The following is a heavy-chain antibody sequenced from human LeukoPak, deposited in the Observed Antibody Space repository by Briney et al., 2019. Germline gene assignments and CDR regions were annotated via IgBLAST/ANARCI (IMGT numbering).Heavy chain of an antibody. V-gene: IGHV3-74*03. D-gene: IGHD3-10*01. CDR2: INSDGSST. CDR3: ARESGSGSQIDY. Sequence: PGGSLRLSCAASGFTFSNYWMHWVRQAPGKGLVWVSRINSDGSSTTYADSVKGRFTISRDNAKNTLYLQMNSLRAEDTAVYYCARESGSGSQIDYWGQGTLVTVSS. CDR1: GFTFSNYW. J-gene: IGHJ4*02.